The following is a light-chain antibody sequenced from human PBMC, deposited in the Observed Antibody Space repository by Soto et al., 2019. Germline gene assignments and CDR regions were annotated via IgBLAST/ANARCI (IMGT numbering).Light chain of an antibody. J-gene: IGKJ2*01. CDR1: QNIRVW. CDR2: DAS. Sequence: DIQMTQSPSTLSASVGDGVTITCRASQNIRVWLAWYQQRPGKAPKFLIYDASNLETGVSSRLSGSGSGTEFTLTIRSLQPDDFAPYYCQQYDSSSPTFGQGNKLEIK. V-gene: IGKV1-5*01. CDR3: QQYDSSSPT.